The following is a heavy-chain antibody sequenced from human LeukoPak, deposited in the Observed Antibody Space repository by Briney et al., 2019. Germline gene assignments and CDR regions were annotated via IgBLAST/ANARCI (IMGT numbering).Heavy chain of an antibody. J-gene: IGHJ4*02. CDR3: AREPKGRGSYYYPFDY. V-gene: IGHV4-31*03. CDR1: GGSISSGGYY. CDR2: IYYSGST. Sequence: PSQTLSLTCTVSGGSISSGGYYWSWNRQHPGKGLEWIVYIYYSGSTYDNPSLKSGITISVKTAKNQFSLKLSSVPAAEAAGYYCAREPKGRGSYYYPFDYWGQGTLVTVSS. D-gene: IGHD1-26*01.